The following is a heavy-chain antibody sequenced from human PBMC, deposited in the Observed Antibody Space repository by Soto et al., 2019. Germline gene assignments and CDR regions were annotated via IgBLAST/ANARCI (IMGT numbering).Heavy chain of an antibody. V-gene: IGHV3-33*01. CDR1: GFTFSSYD. CDR3: VSDQRYLDY. CDR2: IGYDGSNK. Sequence: QVQQVESGGGVVQPGRSLRLSCAASGFTFSSYDMHWVRQAPGKGLEWVAVIGYDGSNKYYGDSVKGRFTISRDNSKNTLYLHLKSLRAEDTAVYYCVSDQRYLDYWGQGTLVTVSS. J-gene: IGHJ4*02.